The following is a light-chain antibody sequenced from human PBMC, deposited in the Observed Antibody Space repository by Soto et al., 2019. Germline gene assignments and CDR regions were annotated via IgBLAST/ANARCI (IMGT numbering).Light chain of an antibody. V-gene: IGLV2-14*01. CDR2: DVS. J-gene: IGLJ2*01. Sequence: QSALNQPASVSGSPGQSITIFCTGTSSDVGGYNYVSWYQQHPGKAPKLMIYDVSNRPSGVSNRFSGSKSGNTASLTISGLQAEDEADYYCSSYTSSSTQVFGGGTQLTVL. CDR1: SSDVGGYNY. CDR3: SSYTSSSTQV.